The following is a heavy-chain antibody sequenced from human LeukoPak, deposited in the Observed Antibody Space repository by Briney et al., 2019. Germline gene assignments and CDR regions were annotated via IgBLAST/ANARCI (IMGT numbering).Heavy chain of an antibody. V-gene: IGHV3-30*03. CDR1: GFTFSSYS. D-gene: IGHD7-27*01. CDR2: ISYDGSNK. Sequence: GGSLRLSCAASGFTFSSYSMNWVRQAPGKGLEWVAVISYDGSNKYYADSVKGRFTISRDDSKNTLYLQMNSLRAEDTAVYYCARDVGIRYFDYWGQGTLITVSS. CDR3: ARDVGIRYFDY. J-gene: IGHJ4*02.